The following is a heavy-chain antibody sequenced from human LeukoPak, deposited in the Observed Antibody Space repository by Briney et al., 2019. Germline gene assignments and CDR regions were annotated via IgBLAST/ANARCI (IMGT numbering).Heavy chain of an antibody. J-gene: IGHJ4*02. V-gene: IGHV4-61*01. CDR1: GDSVSGMSFY. D-gene: IGHD3-22*01. CDR2: IQYGGST. Sequence: SQTLSLTCTFSGDSVSGMSFYWSRIPQPPGKGLQYIDYIQYGGSTNHNPSLKSRVTISVDTSKNQFSLKLSSVTAADTAVYYCARYYDRSGYWSTPHFDYWGQGTLVTVSS. CDR3: ARYYDRSGYWSTPHFDY.